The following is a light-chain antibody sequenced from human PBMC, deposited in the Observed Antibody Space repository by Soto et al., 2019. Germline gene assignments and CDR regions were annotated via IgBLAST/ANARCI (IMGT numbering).Light chain of an antibody. Sequence: EIVMTQSPATLSVSPGERATLSCRASQIVSSNLAWYQQKPGQAPRLLIYGASTRATGIPARFSGSGSGTEFPLTISSLQYEDFAVYYCQQYKKWPPWTFGQGTKLEIK. J-gene: IGKJ1*01. CDR3: QQYKKWPPWT. CDR1: QIVSSN. CDR2: GAS. V-gene: IGKV3-15*01.